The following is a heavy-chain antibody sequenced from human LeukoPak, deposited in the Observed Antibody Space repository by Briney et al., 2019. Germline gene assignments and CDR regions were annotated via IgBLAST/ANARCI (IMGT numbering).Heavy chain of an antibody. CDR1: GYPFVAYY. V-gene: IGHV1-2*02. Sequence: GASVKVSCKTSGYPFVAYYIHWVRQAPGQGLEWMARINPNGGVTEFAQKFQGRITVGRDTSITTAYMELSGLISDDTALYYCARDRYYDSSGTNPGERALEIWGQGTMITVSS. CDR3: ARDRYYDSSGTNPGERALEI. J-gene: IGHJ3*02. D-gene: IGHD3-22*01. CDR2: INPNGGVT.